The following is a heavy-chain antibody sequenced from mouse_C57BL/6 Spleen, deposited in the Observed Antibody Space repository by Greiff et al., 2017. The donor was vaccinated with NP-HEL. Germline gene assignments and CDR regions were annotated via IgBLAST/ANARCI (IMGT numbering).Heavy chain of an antibody. D-gene: IGHD1-1*01. CDR2: ISDGGSYT. J-gene: IGHJ3*01. CDR3: ARERDYGSSFFAY. V-gene: IGHV5-4*01. Sequence: EVKLQESGGGLVKPGGSLKLSCAASGFTFSSYAMSWVRQTPEKRLEWVATISDGGSYTYYPDNVKGRFTISRDNAKNNLYLQMSHLKSEDTAMYYCARERDYGSSFFAYWGQGTLVTVSA. CDR1: GFTFSSYA.